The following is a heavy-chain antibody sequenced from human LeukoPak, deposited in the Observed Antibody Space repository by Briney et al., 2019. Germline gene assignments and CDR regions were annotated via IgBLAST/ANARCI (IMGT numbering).Heavy chain of an antibody. J-gene: IGHJ4*02. CDR3: ASANCSSTSCQHYYFDY. Sequence: SETLSLTCTVSGGSISSSSYYWGWIRQPPGKGLEWIGSIYYSGSTYYNPSLKSRVTISVDTSKNQFSLKLSSVTAADTAVYYCASANCSSTSCQHYYFDYWGQGTLVTVSS. V-gene: IGHV4-39*01. D-gene: IGHD2-2*01. CDR2: IYYSGST. CDR1: GGSISSSSYY.